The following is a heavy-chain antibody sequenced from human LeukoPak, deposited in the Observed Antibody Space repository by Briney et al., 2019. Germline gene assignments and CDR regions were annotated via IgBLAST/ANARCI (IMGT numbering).Heavy chain of an antibody. D-gene: IGHD3-16*01. CDR3: AHFRGGAFDF. J-gene: IGHJ3*01. CDR2: IYYSGST. CDR1: GGSISSSRFY. V-gene: IGHV4-39*01. Sequence: SETLSLTCTVSGGSISSSRFYWGWIRQPPGKGLEWIGSIYYSGSTYYNPSLKSRVTISVDTSKNEFSLRLSSVTAADTAVYYCAHFRGGAFDFWGRGTMVTVSS.